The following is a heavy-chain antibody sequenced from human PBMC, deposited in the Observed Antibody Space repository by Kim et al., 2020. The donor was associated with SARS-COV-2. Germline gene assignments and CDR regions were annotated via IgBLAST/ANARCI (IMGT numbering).Heavy chain of an antibody. CDR3: AKASCCSSTSCDEGFDP. V-gene: IGHV3-9*01. Sequence: GGSLRLSCAASGFTFDDYAMHWVRQAPGKGLEWVSGISWNSGSIGYADSVKGRFTISRDNANNSLYLQMNSLRAEDTALYYLAKASCCSSTSCDEGFDPWGQGTLVTVSS. J-gene: IGHJ5*02. CDR2: ISWNSGSI. CDR1: GFTFDDYA. D-gene: IGHD2-2*01.